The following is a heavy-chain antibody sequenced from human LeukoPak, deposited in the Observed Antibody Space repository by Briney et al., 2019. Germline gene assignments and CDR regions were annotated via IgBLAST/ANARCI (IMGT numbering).Heavy chain of an antibody. CDR2: IYHSRST. V-gene: IGHV4-39*01. CDR3: ARYSYGGEDWFDP. D-gene: IGHD5-18*01. Sequence: SETLSLTCSVSGGSINSRNYYWGWIRQPPGKGLEWIGSIYHSRSTYYNPSLKSRVTISIDTSKNQFSLKLSSVTAADTAVYYCARYSYGGEDWFDPWGQGTLVTVSS. CDR1: GGSINSRNYY. J-gene: IGHJ5*02.